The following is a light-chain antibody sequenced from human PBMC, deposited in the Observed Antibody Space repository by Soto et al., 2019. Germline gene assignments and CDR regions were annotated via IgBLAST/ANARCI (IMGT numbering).Light chain of an antibody. Sequence: DIQMTQSPSSLSASVGDRVTITCRASEAVSTYLNWYQQKPGKAPKLLIYGVSNLYSGVPSRFSGSGSGTDFTHTISSLQPDDFATYYRHQSYSPVVYTFGQGTKVEI. J-gene: IGKJ2*01. CDR1: EAVSTY. CDR3: HQSYSPVVYT. V-gene: IGKV1-39*01. CDR2: GVS.